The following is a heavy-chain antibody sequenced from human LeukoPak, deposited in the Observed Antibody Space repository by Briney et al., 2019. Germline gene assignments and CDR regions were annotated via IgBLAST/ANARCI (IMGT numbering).Heavy chain of an antibody. V-gene: IGHV4-34*01. CDR2: INHSGST. CDR1: GGSFSGYY. J-gene: IGHJ4*02. CDR3: ARGGRRTPYYFDY. Sequence: SETLSLTCAVYGGSFSGYYGRWIRQPPGKGVEGVGEINHSGSTNYNPSLKRRVTISVHTSKTQFSLKLSSVPAADTAVYYCARGGRRTPYYFDYWGQGTLVTVSS. D-gene: IGHD1-14*01.